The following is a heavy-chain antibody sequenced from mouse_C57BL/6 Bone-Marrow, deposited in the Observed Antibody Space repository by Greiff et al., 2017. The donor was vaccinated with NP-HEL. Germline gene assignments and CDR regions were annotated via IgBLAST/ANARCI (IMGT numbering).Heavy chain of an antibody. CDR2: IDPSDSET. CDR3: ASTLVPYAMDY. J-gene: IGHJ4*01. CDR1: GYTFTSYW. V-gene: IGHV1-52*01. D-gene: IGHD2-2*01. Sequence: QVQLQQPGAELVRPGSSVKLSCKASGYTFTSYWMHWVKQRPIQGLEWIGNIDPSDSETHYTQKFKDKATLTVDKSSSTAYMQLSSLTSEDSAVYYCASTLVPYAMDYWGQGTSVTVSS.